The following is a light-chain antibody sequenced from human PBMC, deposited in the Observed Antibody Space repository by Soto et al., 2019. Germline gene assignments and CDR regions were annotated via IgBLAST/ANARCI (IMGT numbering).Light chain of an antibody. V-gene: IGKV3-11*01. Sequence: EIVLTQSPATLSLSPGERATLSCRASQSVSSYLAWYQQKPGQAPRLLIYDASNRATGIPARFSGSVSGTDFTLTISSLEPEDFAVYYCQQRSNGFTFCPGTKVDIK. CDR1: QSVSSY. J-gene: IGKJ3*01. CDR3: QQRSNGFT. CDR2: DAS.